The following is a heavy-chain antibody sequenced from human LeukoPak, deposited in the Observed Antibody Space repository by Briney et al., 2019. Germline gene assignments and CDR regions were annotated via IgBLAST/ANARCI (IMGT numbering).Heavy chain of an antibody. CDR2: IYCSGST. CDR3: ARVAKHFRGGLSFYFMDV. CDR1: GGSIINYY. Sequence: SETLSLTCTVSGGSIINYYWTWIRQPPGKGLEWIGHIYCSGSTNYNPSLNSRVTISVDTSKKQFSLKLTSVIAADTAVYYCARVAKHFRGGLSFYFMDVWGIGTTVTISS. J-gene: IGHJ6*03. D-gene: IGHD3-10*01. V-gene: IGHV4-59*01.